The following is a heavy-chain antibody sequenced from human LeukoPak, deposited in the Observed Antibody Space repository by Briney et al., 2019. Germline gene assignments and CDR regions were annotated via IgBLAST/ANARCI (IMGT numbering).Heavy chain of an antibody. CDR3: PRARSYMFDY. D-gene: IGHD3-10*01. Sequence: PGGSLRLSCAASGFTFSDYYMNWIRQAPGKGLEWVSYISGSAGTIFYADSVKGRFTVSRDNAKNSLYLQMNSLRAEDTAVYYCPRARSYMFDYWGQGTLVTVSS. J-gene: IGHJ4*02. CDR2: ISGSAGTI. CDR1: GFTFSDYY. V-gene: IGHV3-11*01.